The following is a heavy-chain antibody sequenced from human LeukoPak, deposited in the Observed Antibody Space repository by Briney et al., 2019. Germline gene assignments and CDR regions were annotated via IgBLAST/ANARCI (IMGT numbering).Heavy chain of an antibody. J-gene: IGHJ6*03. CDR2: ISSSGSTI. Sequence: PGGSLRLSCAASGFTFSDYYMSWIRQAPGKGLEWVSYISSSGSTIYYADSVKGRFTISRDNAKNSLYLQMNSLRAEDTAVYYCARDGPKGATEEPEYYYYYMDVWGKGTTVTVSS. V-gene: IGHV3-11*01. CDR1: GFTFSDYY. CDR3: ARDGPKGATEEPEYYYYYMDV. D-gene: IGHD1-26*01.